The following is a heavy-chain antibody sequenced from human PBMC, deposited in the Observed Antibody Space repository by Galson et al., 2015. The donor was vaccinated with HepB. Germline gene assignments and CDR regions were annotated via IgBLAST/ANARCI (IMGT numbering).Heavy chain of an antibody. CDR1: GYTFSSYA. Sequence: SVKVSCKASGYTFSSYAMHWVRQAPGQRLEWMGWINAGNGNTKYSQNFQGRATITRDTSASTAYMELSSLRSEDTAVYYCARATLGGNWFDPWGQGTLVTVSS. V-gene: IGHV1-3*01. CDR2: INAGNGNT. J-gene: IGHJ5*02. D-gene: IGHD3-16*01. CDR3: ARATLGGNWFDP.